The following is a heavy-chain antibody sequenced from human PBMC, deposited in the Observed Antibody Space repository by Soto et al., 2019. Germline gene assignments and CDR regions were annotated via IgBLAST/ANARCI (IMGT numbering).Heavy chain of an antibody. CDR3: ARRRMSAVAGFDY. CDR2: IDPSDSYT. D-gene: IGHD6-19*01. J-gene: IGHJ4*02. Sequence: GESLKISCKGSGYSFTSYWISWVRQMPGKGLEWMGRIDPSDSYTNYSPSFQGHVTISADKSISTAYLQWSNLKASDTAMYYCARRRMSAVAGFDYWGQGTLVTVSS. CDR1: GYSFTSYW. V-gene: IGHV5-10-1*01.